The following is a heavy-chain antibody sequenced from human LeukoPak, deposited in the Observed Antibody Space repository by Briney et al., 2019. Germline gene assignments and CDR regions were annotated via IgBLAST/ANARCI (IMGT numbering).Heavy chain of an antibody. Sequence: GRSLRLSCAASGFTFSSYAMHWVRQAPGKGLEWVAVISYDGSNKYYADSVKGRFTISRDNSKNTLYLQMNSLRAEDTAVYYCARDRTSWSDALDVRGLGTLVTVSS. CDR1: GFTFSSYA. CDR2: ISYDGSNK. J-gene: IGHJ3*01. CDR3: ARDRTSWSDALDV. V-gene: IGHV3-30-3*01. D-gene: IGHD1-14*01.